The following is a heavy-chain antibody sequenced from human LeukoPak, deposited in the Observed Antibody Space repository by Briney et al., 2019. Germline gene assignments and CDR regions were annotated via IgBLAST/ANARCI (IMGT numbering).Heavy chain of an antibody. CDR2: ISGSGGST. J-gene: IGHJ4*02. CDR3: AASALESGWYLFDY. V-gene: IGHV3-23*01. CDR1: GFTFSSYA. D-gene: IGHD6-19*01. Sequence: AGGSLRLSCAASGFTFSSYAMSWVRQAPGKGPEWVSAISGSGGSTYYADSVKGRFTISRDNSKNTLYLQMNSLRAEDTAVYYCAASALESGWYLFDYWGQGTLVTVSS.